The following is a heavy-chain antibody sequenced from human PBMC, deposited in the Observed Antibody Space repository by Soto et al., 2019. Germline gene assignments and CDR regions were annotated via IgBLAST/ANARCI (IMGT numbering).Heavy chain of an antibody. J-gene: IGHJ4*02. CDR2: IIPILGIA. CDR3: ASSLVDTAMDSDY. D-gene: IGHD5-18*01. V-gene: IGHV1-69*02. CDR1: GGTFSSYT. Sequence: QVQLVQSGAEVKKPGSSVKVSCKASGGTFSSYTISWVRQAPGQGLEWMGRIIPILGIANYAQKFQGRVKITADKSTSTAYMELSRLRSEDTAVYYCASSLVDTAMDSDYWGQGTLVTVSS.